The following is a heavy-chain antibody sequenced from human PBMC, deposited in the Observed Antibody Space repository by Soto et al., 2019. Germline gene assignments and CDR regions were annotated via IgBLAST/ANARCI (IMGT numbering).Heavy chain of an antibody. CDR1: GFSLSTSGVG. D-gene: IGHD3-3*01. Sequence: QITLQESGPTLVKPTQTLTLTCTFAGFSLSTSGVGVGWIRQPPGKALEWLALIYWNDDKRYSPSLKSRLTINKDTSNNQVVLTLPNMDPVDTATDYCAHSPYYDLWSGYFDYWGQGTLVTVSS. V-gene: IGHV2-5*01. J-gene: IGHJ4*02. CDR3: AHSPYYDLWSGYFDY. CDR2: IYWNDDK.